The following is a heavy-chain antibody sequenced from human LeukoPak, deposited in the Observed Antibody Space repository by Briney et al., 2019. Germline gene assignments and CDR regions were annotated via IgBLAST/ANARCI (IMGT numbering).Heavy chain of an antibody. CDR3: ARSDDSSGYYWFDP. Sequence: GASVKVSCKASGGTFSSYAISWVRQAPGQGLEWMGRIIPILGIANYAQKFQGRVTITADKSTSTAYMELSSLRSEDTAVYYCARSDDSSGYYWFDPWGQGTLVTVSS. J-gene: IGHJ5*02. V-gene: IGHV1-69*04. D-gene: IGHD3-22*01. CDR1: GGTFSSYA. CDR2: IIPILGIA.